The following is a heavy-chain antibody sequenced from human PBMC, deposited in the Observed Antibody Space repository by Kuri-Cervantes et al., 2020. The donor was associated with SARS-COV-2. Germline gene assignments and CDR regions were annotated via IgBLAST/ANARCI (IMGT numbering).Heavy chain of an antibody. Sequence: GRSLRLSCAASGFTFSSYWMHWVRQAPGKGLEWVAVISYDGSNKYYADSVKGRFTISRDNSKNTLYLQMNSLRAEDTAVYYCARDPDDITGTADAFDIWGQGTMVTVSS. D-gene: IGHD1-7*01. CDR3: ARDPDDITGTADAFDI. J-gene: IGHJ3*02. CDR2: ISYDGSNK. CDR1: GFTFSSYW. V-gene: IGHV3-30-3*01.